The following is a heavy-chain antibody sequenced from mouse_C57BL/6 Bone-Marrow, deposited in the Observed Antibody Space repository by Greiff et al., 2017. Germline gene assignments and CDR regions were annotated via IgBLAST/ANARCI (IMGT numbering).Heavy chain of an antibody. V-gene: IGHV1-64*01. D-gene: IGHD2-4*01. Sequence: QVQLQQSGAELVKPGASVKLSCKASGYTFTSYWMHWVKQRPGQGLEWIGMIHPNSGSTNYNEKFKSKATLTVDKSSSTAYMQLSSLTSEDSAVYYCARGGYDYDRFDYWGQGTTLTVSS. CDR1: GYTFTSYW. CDR2: IHPNSGST. CDR3: ARGGYDYDRFDY. J-gene: IGHJ2*01.